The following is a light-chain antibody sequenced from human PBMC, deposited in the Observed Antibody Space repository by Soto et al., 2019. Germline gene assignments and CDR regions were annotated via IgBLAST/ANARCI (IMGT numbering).Light chain of an antibody. J-gene: IGKJ5*01. CDR3: QKYNSALLIT. CDR1: QGISNY. V-gene: IGKV1-27*01. Sequence: DTQMTQSPSSLSASVGDRVTITCRASQGISNYLAWYQQKPGKVPKLLIYAASTLQSGVPYRFSGSGSGTDFTLTISSLQPEDVATYYCQKYNSALLITFGQGTRLEIK. CDR2: AAS.